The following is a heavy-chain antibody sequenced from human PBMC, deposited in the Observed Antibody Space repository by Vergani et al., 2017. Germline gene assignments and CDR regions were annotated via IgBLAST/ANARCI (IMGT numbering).Heavy chain of an antibody. CDR3: ARGMTTVVTPHY. D-gene: IGHD4-23*01. CDR2: ISSSSSYI. J-gene: IGHJ4*02. V-gene: IGHV3-21*01. Sequence: EVQLVESGGGLVKPGGSLRLSCAASGFTFSSYSMNWVRQAPGKGLEWVSSISSSSSYIYYADSVKGRFTISRDNAKNSLYLQMNSLRAEDTAVYYCARGMTTVVTPHYWGQGTLVTVSS. CDR1: GFTFSSYS.